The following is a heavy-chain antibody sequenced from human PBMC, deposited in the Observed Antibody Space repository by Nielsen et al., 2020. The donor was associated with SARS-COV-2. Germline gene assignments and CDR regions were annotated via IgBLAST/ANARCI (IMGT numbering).Heavy chain of an antibody. CDR2: IWYDGSNK. CDR1: GFTFGSYG. D-gene: IGHD2-2*01. V-gene: IGHV3-33*01. J-gene: IGHJ6*03. Sequence: GESLKISCAASGFTFGSYGMHWVRQAPGKGLEWVAVIWYDGSNKYYADSVKGRFTISRDNSKNTLYLQMNSLRAEDTAVYYCARDFGYCSSTSCERDMDVWGKGTTVTVSS. CDR3: ARDFGYCSSTSCERDMDV.